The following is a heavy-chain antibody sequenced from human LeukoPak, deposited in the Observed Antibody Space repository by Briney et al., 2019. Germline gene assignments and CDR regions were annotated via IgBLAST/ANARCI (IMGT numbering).Heavy chain of an antibody. D-gene: IGHD2-15*01. CDR1: GGSISSSSYY. CDR2: IYYSGST. J-gene: IGHJ4*02. CDR3: ARHFRWIDY. Sequence: PSETLSLTCTVSGGSISSSSYYWGWIRQPPGKGLEWTGSIYYSGSTYYNPSLKCRVTISVDTSKTQFSLKLSSVTAADTAVYYCARHFRWIDYWGQGTLVTVSS. V-gene: IGHV4-39*01.